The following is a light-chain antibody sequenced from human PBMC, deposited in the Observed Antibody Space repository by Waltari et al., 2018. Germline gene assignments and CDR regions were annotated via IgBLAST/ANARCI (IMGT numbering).Light chain of an antibody. J-gene: IGLJ2*01. CDR1: SSDVDGFHF. Sequence: QSALTQPASMSGSPGQSITISCTGTSSDVDGFHFVSWYQQYPGKAPKLIIYDVANRPSGVSHRFSGSRSGNTASLTISGLQAEDEADYYCSSYTSVNTRFGGGTKLTVL. CDR3: SSYTSVNTR. V-gene: IGLV2-14*03. CDR2: DVA.